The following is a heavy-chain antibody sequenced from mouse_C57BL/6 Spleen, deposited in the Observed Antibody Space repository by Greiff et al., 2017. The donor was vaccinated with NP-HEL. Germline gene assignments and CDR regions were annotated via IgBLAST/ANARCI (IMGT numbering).Heavy chain of an antibody. D-gene: IGHD2-4*01. J-gene: IGHJ3*01. CDR3: ARGDYDESFAY. CDR1: GYTFTSYW. Sequence: QVQLKQPGAELVRPGSSVKLSCKASGYTFTSYWMDWVKQRPGQGLEWIGNIYPSDSETHYNQKFKDKATLTVDKSSSTAYMQLSSLTSEDSAVYYCARGDYDESFAYWGQGTLVTVSA. V-gene: IGHV1-61*01. CDR2: IYPSDSET.